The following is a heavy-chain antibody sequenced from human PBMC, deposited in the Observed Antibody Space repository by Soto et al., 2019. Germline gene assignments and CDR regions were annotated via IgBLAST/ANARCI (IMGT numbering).Heavy chain of an antibody. CDR3: ARAAGWFDP. J-gene: IGHJ5*02. V-gene: IGHV3-11*01. CDR1: AFTFNDV. Sequence: XGSLRLSCAAAAFTFNDVSWIRQAPGKGLEWISYISGTGTTIYYADTVKGRFTISRDNAQNSLYLQMNSLRAEDTAVYYCARAAGWFDPWGQGTLVTVSS. CDR2: ISGTGTTI.